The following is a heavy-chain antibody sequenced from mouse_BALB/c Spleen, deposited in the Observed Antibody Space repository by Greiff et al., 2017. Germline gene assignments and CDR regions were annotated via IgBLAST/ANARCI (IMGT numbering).Heavy chain of an antibody. CDR3: TRSFYYRYGGFDY. D-gene: IGHD2-14*01. V-gene: IGHV1S81*02. CDR1: GYTFTSYY. Sequence: QVQLQQSGAELVKPGASVKLSCKASGYTFTSYYMYWVKQRPGQGLEWIGEINPSNGGTNFNEKFKSKATLTVDKSSSTAYMQLSSLTSEDSAVYYCTRSFYYRYGGFDYWGQGTTLTVSS. CDR2: INPSNGGT. J-gene: IGHJ2*01.